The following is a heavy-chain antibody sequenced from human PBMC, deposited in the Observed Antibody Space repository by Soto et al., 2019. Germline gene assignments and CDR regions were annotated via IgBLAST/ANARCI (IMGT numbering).Heavy chain of an antibody. CDR3: ARVVTARAPWFDP. V-gene: IGHV4-31*03. D-gene: IGHD2-21*02. J-gene: IGHJ5*02. Sequence: SETLTLTYTVTGGSITSDGYYWSWIRKHSGKGLEWIGYIYYSGSTDYNASLKNRVTISVDTSKNQFSLKLNSVTAADTAVYYCARVVTARAPWFDPWGQGTLVTVSS. CDR2: IYYSGST. CDR1: GGSITSDGYY.